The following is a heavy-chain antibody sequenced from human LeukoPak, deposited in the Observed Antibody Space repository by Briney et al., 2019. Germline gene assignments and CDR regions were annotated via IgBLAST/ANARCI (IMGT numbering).Heavy chain of an antibody. CDR1: GFTFSSYW. CDR3: ARDRNAYYESAFDI. CDR2: IKQDGSGK. Sequence: AGGSLRLSCAASGFTFSSYWMSWVRQAPGKGLEWLANIKQDGSGKYYVDSVKGRFTISRDNAKNSLYLQMNSLRAEDTAVYYCARDRNAYYESAFDIWGQGTMVTVSS. J-gene: IGHJ3*02. V-gene: IGHV3-7*04. D-gene: IGHD3-22*01.